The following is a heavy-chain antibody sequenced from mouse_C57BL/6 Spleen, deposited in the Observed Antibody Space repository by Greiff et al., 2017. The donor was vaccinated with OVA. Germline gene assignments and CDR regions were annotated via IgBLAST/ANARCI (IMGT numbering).Heavy chain of an antibody. CDR3: ARWLMDY. Sequence: VQLQQPGAELVKPGASVKLSCKASGYTFTSYWMHWVKQRPGQGLEWIGMINPNSGSTNYNEKVKSKATMTAYKSSSTAYMQLSSLTSEDSAVYYCARWLMDYWGQGTSVTVSS. J-gene: IGHJ4*01. CDR1: GYTFTSYW. CDR2: INPNSGST. V-gene: IGHV1-64*01.